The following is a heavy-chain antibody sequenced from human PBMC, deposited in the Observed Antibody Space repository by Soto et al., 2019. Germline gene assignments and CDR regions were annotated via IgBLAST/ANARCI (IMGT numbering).Heavy chain of an antibody. CDR2: ISPSGDKV. J-gene: IGHJ4*02. CDR1: GFSLSTNY. Sequence: QVQLVQSGAEVRQPGASVKVSCKASGFSLSTNYIHWVRQAPGQGLEWMALISPSGDKVSYAQRLQGIVTVTRDTSISTVHMELSSLMSGDTGTYYCAREPPGTGGCEYGGQGTLVTVSS. CDR3: AREPPGTGGCEY. V-gene: IGHV1-46*01. D-gene: IGHD7-27*01.